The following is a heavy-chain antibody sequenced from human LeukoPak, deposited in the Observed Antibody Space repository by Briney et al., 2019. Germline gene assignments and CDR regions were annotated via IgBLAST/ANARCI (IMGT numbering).Heavy chain of an antibody. V-gene: IGHV2-5*01. CDR1: GFSLSTSGVG. CDR2: IYWNDDK. J-gene: IGHJ5*01. CDR3: AHRLLDQSGDYYQGWFDS. D-gene: IGHD4-17*01. Sequence: SGPTLVKPTQTLTLTCTFSGFSLSTSGVGVGWIRQSPRKALEWLTLIYWNDDKRYSPFLKSRLTITRDTSKNQVVLTMTNMDPVDTGTYYGAHRLLDQSGDYYQGWFDSWGQGTLVTVSS.